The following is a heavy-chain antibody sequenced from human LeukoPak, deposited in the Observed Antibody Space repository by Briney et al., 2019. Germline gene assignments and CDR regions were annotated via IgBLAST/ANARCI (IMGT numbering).Heavy chain of an antibody. V-gene: IGHV3-30*18. Sequence: GGSLRLSCAASGFTFSNYGMHWVRQAPGKGLEWVAVILYDGSNKYYADSVKGRFTISRDNSKNTLYVQMNSLRAEDTAVYYCAKDRGSVAVAGLYYFDFWGQGTLVTVSS. D-gene: IGHD6-19*01. CDR2: ILYDGSNK. CDR3: AKDRGSVAVAGLYYFDF. CDR1: GFTFSNYG. J-gene: IGHJ4*02.